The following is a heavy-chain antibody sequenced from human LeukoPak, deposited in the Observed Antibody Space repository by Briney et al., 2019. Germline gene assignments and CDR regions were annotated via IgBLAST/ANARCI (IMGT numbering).Heavy chain of an antibody. D-gene: IGHD6-6*01. V-gene: IGHV3-23*01. CDR2: ISGGGGTT. J-gene: IGHJ4*02. CDR1: GFTFSSYW. CDR3: AKGGIAARLTDY. Sequence: PGGSLRLSCAASGFTFSSYWMHWVRQAPGKGLEWVSTISGGGGTTYYVDSVKGRFTISRDNSKNTLYLQMSSLRVEDTAVYYCAKGGIAARLTDYWGQGTLVTVSS.